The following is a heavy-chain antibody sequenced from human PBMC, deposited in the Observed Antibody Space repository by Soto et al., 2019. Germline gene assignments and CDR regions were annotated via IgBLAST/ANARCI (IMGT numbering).Heavy chain of an antibody. Sequence: QVQLQESGPGLVKPSESLSLTCTVSGGSIGNYYWAWIRQSAGKGLEWIGRIYTSGRTHYNPSLTGRVTISIDTSKNQFSLRLTSVTAADTAMYYCARDYDVNTALDYWYFDLWGRGTLVTVSS. CDR3: ARDYDVNTALDYWYFDL. J-gene: IGHJ2*01. V-gene: IGHV4-4*07. D-gene: IGHD5-18*01. CDR1: GGSIGNYY. CDR2: IYTSGRT.